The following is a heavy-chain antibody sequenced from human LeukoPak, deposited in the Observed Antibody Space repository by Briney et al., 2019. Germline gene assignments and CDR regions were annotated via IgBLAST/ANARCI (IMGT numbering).Heavy chain of an antibody. CDR3: AKDPRAVTTYSVFDY. CDR1: GFTFSSYA. CDR2: ISGSGGST. J-gene: IGHJ4*02. Sequence: RAGGSLRLSCAASGFTFSSYAMSWVRQAPGKGLEWVSAISGSGGSTYYADSVKGRFTISRDNSKNTLYLQMNSLRAEDTAVYYCAKDPRAVTTYSVFDYWGQGTLVTVSS. V-gene: IGHV3-23*01. D-gene: IGHD4-17*01.